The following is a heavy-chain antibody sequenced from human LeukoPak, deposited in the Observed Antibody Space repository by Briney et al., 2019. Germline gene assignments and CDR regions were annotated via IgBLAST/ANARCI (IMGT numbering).Heavy chain of an antibody. V-gene: IGHV4-59*01. CDR2: IYYSGRN. CDR3: ARDYDTTSDKGGFDS. J-gene: IGHJ4*02. CDR1: GASMNSYY. D-gene: IGHD1-1*01. Sequence: AETLSLTCTVSGASMNSYYWSWIRQPPGKGLECIGFIYYSGRNNYIPSLKSGVTISVDTSKNQFSLKLSSVTAAGAAVYYCARDYDTTSDKGGFDSWGQGTLVAVCS.